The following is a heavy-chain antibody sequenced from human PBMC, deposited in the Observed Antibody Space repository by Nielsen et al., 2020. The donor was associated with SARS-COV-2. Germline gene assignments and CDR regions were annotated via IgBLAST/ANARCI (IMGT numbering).Heavy chain of an antibody. J-gene: IGHJ6*03. CDR3: ARYASEYYYYYYMDV. V-gene: IGHV5-10-1*01. CDR1: GFSFSSHW. CDR2: IDPSDSYV. Sequence: GGSLRLSCAASGFSFSSHWITWVRQMPGKGLEWMGRIDPSDSYVDYSPSFQGHVAISADKPISTAYLQWSSLKASDTAMYYCARYASEYYYYYYMDVWGTGTTVTVPS. D-gene: IGHD2-2*01.